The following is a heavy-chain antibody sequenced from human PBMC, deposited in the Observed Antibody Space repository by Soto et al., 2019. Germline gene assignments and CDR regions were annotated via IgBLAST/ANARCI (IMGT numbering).Heavy chain of an antibody. CDR1: GFTFSKYW. Sequence: PAGSLRLSCAASGFTFSKYWRTWVRQATGKGLGWVANIKQDGSEKYYVDSVKGRFTISRDNAKNSLFLQMNSLRAEDTAVYYCARVYSSSSARAIDYWGQGSLVTVSS. J-gene: IGHJ4*02. CDR2: IKQDGSEK. V-gene: IGHV3-7*01. D-gene: IGHD6-6*01. CDR3: ARVYSSSSARAIDY.